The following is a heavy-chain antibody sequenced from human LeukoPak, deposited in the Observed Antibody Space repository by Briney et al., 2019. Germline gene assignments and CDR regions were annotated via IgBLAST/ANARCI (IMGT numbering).Heavy chain of an antibody. J-gene: IGHJ4*02. V-gene: IGHV3-23*01. CDR1: GFTFSSYG. CDR2: ISGSGGST. Sequence: HAGGTLRLSCAASGFTFSSYGMSWVRQAPGKGLEWVSAISGSGGSTYYADSVKGRFTISRDNSKNTLYLQMNSLRAEDTAVYYCAKVWNYGDFSYYFGYWGQGTLVTVSS. CDR3: AKVWNYGDFSYYFGY. D-gene: IGHD4-17*01.